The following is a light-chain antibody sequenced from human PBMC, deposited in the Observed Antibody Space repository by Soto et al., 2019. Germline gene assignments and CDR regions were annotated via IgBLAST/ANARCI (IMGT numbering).Light chain of an antibody. CDR2: GAS. CDR1: QSLTRRY. V-gene: IGKV3-20*01. J-gene: IGKJ1*01. CDR3: QQYGSSPPWA. Sequence: EIVLTQSLGTLSLSPGERSTLSCRASQSLTRRYLAWYQQKPGQAPRLLIYGASSRATGIPDRFSGSGSGTDFTLTISRLEPEDFAVYYCQQYGSSPPWAFGQGTKGDIK.